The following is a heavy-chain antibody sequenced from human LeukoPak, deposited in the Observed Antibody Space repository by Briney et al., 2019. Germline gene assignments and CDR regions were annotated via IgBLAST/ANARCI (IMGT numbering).Heavy chain of an antibody. D-gene: IGHD6-13*01. J-gene: IGHJ5*02. Sequence: SVKVLCKASGGTFSSYAIRWVRQAPGQGFEWMGGLIPIFGTANYAQKFQGRVTITADESTSTAYMELSSLRSEDTAVYYCARDYSSSWYSCWFDPWGQGTLVTVSS. CDR3: ARDYSSSWYSCWFDP. CDR1: GGTFSSYA. V-gene: IGHV1-69*01. CDR2: LIPIFGTA.